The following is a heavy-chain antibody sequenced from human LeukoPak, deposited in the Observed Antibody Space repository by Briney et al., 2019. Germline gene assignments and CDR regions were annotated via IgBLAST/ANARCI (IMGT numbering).Heavy chain of an antibody. Sequence: GESLKISCKASGYSFTSYWIGWVRQMPGKGLEGMGVIDPSDSDTRYTPSFQGQVTISADKSLTTAYLQWNSLKASDTAMYDCARQTAMGRSGDYWGQGTLVTVSS. CDR3: ARQTAMGRSGDY. D-gene: IGHD5-18*01. J-gene: IGHJ4*02. CDR1: GYSFTSYW. CDR2: IDPSDSDT. V-gene: IGHV5-51*01.